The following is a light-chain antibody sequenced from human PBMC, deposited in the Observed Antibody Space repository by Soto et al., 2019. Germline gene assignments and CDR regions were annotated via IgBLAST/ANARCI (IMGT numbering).Light chain of an antibody. CDR2: EGS. CDR3: CSYAGSSTYVV. V-gene: IGLV2-23*01. CDR1: SSDVGSYNL. Sequence: SVLTQPASVSGSPGQSITISCPGTSSDVGSYNLVSWYQQHPGKAPKLMIYEGSKRPSGVSNRFSGSKSGNTASLTISGLQAEDEADYYCCSYAGSSTYVVFGGGTKLTVL. J-gene: IGLJ2*01.